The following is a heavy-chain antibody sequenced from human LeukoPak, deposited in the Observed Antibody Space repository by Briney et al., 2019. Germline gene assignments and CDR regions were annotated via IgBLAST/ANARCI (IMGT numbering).Heavy chain of an antibody. CDR1: GGSFSGYY. V-gene: IGHV4-34*01. D-gene: IGHD5-12*01. CDR2: INHSGST. J-gene: IGHJ4*02. Sequence: SETLSLTCAVYGGSFSGYYWSWIRQPPGKGLEWIGEINHSGSTNYNPSLKSRVTISVDTSKNQFSLKLSSVTAADTAVYYCARGWRLRYSGYDYSPPGFDYWGQGTLVTVSS. CDR3: ARGWRLRYSGYDYSPPGFDY.